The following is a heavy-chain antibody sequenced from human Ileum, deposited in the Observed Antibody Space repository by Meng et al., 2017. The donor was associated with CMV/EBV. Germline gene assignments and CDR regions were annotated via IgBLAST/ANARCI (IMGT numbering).Heavy chain of an antibody. CDR1: GGSISSGDYY. D-gene: IGHD2-2*01. CDR3: ARVGTIVVGPGARHAFAM. V-gene: IGHV4-30-4*08. Sequence: SETLSLTCTVSGGSISSGDYYWSWIRQPPGKGPEWIGHIYYSGSTYYNPSLKSRLTISVDTSKNQFSLSLSSVTAADTAVYYCARVGTIVVGPGARHAFAMWGQGTMVTVSS. J-gene: IGHJ3*02. CDR2: IYYSGST.